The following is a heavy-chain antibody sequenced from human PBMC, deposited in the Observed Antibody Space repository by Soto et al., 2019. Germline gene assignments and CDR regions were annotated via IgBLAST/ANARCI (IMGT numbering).Heavy chain of an antibody. CDR1: GFTLSSYA. D-gene: IGHD3-10*01. CDR2: ISASGGST. J-gene: IGHJ4*02. V-gene: IGHV3-23*01. CDR3: AKDSGRGSADYYFDY. Sequence: EVQVLESGGGLVQPGGSLRLSCASSGFTLSSYAMSWVRQAPGKGLEWVSAISASGGSTYYADSVKGRFTISRDDSKNTLYLQMNSLRAEDTAVYYCAKDSGRGSADYYFDYWGQGTLVTVSS.